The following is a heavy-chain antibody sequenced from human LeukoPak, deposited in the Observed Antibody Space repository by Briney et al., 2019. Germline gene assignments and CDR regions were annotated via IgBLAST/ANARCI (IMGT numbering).Heavy chain of an antibody. Sequence: GGSLRLSCAASGFTFSTYGMHWVRQAPGKGLEWVAFIPYRGSDNNYAASVKGRFTISRDNSKNMLYLQMNSLRLEDTAVYYCAKDRHGHYALDYCGQGTLVTVSS. J-gene: IGHJ4*02. CDR2: IPYRGSDN. D-gene: IGHD4-17*01. V-gene: IGHV3-30*02. CDR3: AKDRHGHYALDY. CDR1: GFTFSTYG.